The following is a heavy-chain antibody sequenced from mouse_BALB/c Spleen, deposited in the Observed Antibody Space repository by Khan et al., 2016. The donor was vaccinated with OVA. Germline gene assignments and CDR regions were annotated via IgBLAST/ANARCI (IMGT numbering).Heavy chain of an antibody. V-gene: IGHV2-2*02. CDR3: ARNYGYDEGLAY. CDR2: IWSGGST. CDR1: GFSLTTYG. D-gene: IGHD2-2*01. Sequence: QVQLKESGPGLVQPSQSLSITCTVSGFSLTTYGLHWVRQFPGKGLEWLGVIWSGGSTDYNAAFISRLSISKDSSKSQVFFKMNSLQVNDTAIYYCARNYGYDEGLAYWGQGTLVTVSA. J-gene: IGHJ3*01.